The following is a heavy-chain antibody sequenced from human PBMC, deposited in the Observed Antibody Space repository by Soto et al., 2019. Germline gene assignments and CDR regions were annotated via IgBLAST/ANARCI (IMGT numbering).Heavy chain of an antibody. CDR3: ARNIVLVPAATYWFDP. V-gene: IGHV6-1*01. Sequence: SQTLSLTCAISGDSVSSNNAAWNWIRQSPSRGLEWLGRTYYRSKWYNDYAVSVKSRITINPDTSKNQFSLQLNSVTPEDTAVYYCARNIVLVPAATYWFDPWGQGTLVTSPQ. CDR2: TYYRSKWYN. J-gene: IGHJ5*02. D-gene: IGHD2-2*01. CDR1: GDSVSSNNAA.